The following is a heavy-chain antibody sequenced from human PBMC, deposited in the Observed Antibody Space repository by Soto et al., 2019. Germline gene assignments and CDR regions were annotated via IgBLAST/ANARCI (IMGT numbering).Heavy chain of an antibody. CDR2: ISSSSSYI. CDR1: GFTFSSYS. D-gene: IGHD2-2*01. J-gene: IGHJ6*02. V-gene: IGHV3-21*01. CDR3: ARDRYQLLSYYYYYRMAA. Sequence: GWSLRLSCAASGFTFSSYSMNWVRQAPGKGLEWVSSISSSSSYIYYADSVKGRFTIARDNTKNSLCLQMNSLSAEDTAVYYWARDRYQLLSYYYYYRMAAWGQGTTVTVSS.